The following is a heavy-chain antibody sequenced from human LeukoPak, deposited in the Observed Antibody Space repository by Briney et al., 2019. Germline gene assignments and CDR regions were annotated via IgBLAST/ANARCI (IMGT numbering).Heavy chain of an antibody. CDR1: GGSMNYYS. CDR2: VHTSGST. J-gene: IGHJ4*02. D-gene: IGHD3-10*01. V-gene: IGHV4-4*07. CDR3: ARLKEGIDY. Sequence: SETLSLTCIVSGGSMNYYSWTWIRQPAGKGLEWIGRVHTSGSTNYNPSLKSRVTMSVDKSKNHFSLNLNSVTAADTAVYYCARLKEGIDYWGQGTLVTVSS.